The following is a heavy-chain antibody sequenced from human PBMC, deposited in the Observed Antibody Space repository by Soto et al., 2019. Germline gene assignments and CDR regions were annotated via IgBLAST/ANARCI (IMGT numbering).Heavy chain of an antibody. Sequence: GGSLRLSCAASGFTFSSYSMNWVRQAPGKGLEWVSSISSSSSYIYYADSVKGRFTISRDNAKNSLYLQMNSLRAEDTAVYYCARDYIRRFLEWPSHYYYYYMDVWGKGTTVTVSS. J-gene: IGHJ6*03. V-gene: IGHV3-21*01. CDR1: GFTFSSYS. CDR2: ISSSSSYI. D-gene: IGHD3-3*01. CDR3: ARDYIRRFLEWPSHYYYYYMDV.